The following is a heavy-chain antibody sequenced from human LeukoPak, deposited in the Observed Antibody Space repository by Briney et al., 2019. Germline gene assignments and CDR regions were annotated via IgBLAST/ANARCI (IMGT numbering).Heavy chain of an antibody. CDR3: AKVRKGVGAFDI. V-gene: IGHV3-23*01. Sequence: PGGSVRLSCAVSGFTVGSYAMSWVRQAPGKGLEWVSGVSNTGLTTYYIDSVKGRFTISRDSSKNTLYLQLDSLRTEDTAVYYCAKVRKGVGAFDIWGQGIMVTVSS. CDR2: VSNTGLTT. CDR1: GFTVGSYA. J-gene: IGHJ3*02. D-gene: IGHD3-16*01.